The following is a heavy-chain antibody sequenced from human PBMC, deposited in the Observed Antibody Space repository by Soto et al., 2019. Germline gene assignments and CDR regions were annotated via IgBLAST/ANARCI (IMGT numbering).Heavy chain of an antibody. CDR2: ISSSSSYI. Sequence: EVQLLESGGGLVQPGGSLRLSCAASGFTFSSYAMSWVRQAPGKGLEWVSSISSSSSYIYYADSVKGRFTISRDNAKNSLYLQMNSLRAEDTAVYYCARLTTVTTWAADWGQGTLVTVSS. J-gene: IGHJ4*02. D-gene: IGHD4-17*01. CDR1: GFTFSSYA. CDR3: ARLTTVTTWAAD. V-gene: IGHV3-21*01.